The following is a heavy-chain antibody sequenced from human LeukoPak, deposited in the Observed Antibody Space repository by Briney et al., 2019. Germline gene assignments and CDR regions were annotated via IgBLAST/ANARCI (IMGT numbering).Heavy chain of an antibody. D-gene: IGHD2/OR15-2a*01. J-gene: IGHJ4*02. Sequence: SETLSLTCTVSGGSISSSSYYWGWIRQPPGKGLEWIGSIYYSGSTYYNPSLRSRVTISVDTSKNQFSLKLSSVTAADTAVYYCARLKDYFNAADYWGQGTLVTVSS. CDR1: GGSISSSSYY. V-gene: IGHV4-39*01. CDR2: IYYSGST. CDR3: ARLKDYFNAADY.